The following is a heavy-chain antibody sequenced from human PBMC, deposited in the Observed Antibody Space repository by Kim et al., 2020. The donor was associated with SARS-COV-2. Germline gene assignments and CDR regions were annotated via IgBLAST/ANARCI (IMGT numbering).Heavy chain of an antibody. J-gene: IGHJ5*02. Sequence: NDYAVSVKSRITSNPDTSKNQFSLQLNSVTPEDTAVYYCARDFSLTGWFDPWGQGTLVTVSS. D-gene: IGHD3-3*01. CDR2: N. CDR3: ARDFSLTGWFDP. V-gene: IGHV6-1*01.